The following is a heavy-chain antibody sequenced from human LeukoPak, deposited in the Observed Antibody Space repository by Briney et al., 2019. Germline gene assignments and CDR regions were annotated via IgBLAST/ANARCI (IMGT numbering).Heavy chain of an antibody. CDR1: GFTFSDYA. J-gene: IGHJ4*02. V-gene: IGHV3-30*17. CDR2: VSYDGNNK. CDR3: ARAYPSGYDSTPCGY. D-gene: IGHD5-12*01. Sequence: GRSLRPSHPPSGFTFSDYAMDWVRQAPGEGLEWVAVVSYDGNNKYYAASEKGRFTISRDNSKNTLYLKLNSLRAEDTALYYCARAYPSGYDSTPCGYWGQGTLVTVSS.